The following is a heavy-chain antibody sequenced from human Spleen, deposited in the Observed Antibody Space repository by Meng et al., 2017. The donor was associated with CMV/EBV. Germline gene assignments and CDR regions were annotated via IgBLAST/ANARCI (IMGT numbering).Heavy chain of an antibody. CDR2: INPGGGNT. CDR3: ARGVSSDLRHCGSTSCWKSDAFDI. Sequence: ASVKVSCKASGYSFTIYHTHWVRQAPGQGLEWMGVINPGGGNTSYAQKLQGRVTMTRDTSTSTVYLELSSLTSEDTAVYYCARGVSSDLRHCGSTSCWKSDAFDIWGQGTMVTVSS. V-gene: IGHV1-46*04. CDR1: GYSFTIYH. D-gene: IGHD2-2*01. J-gene: IGHJ3*02.